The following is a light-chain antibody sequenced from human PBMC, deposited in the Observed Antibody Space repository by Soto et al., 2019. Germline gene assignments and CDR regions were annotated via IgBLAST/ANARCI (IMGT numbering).Light chain of an antibody. Sequence: QAVLTQPASVSGSPGQSITISCTGTSSDFGGYNSVSWYQQHPGKAPKLMIYEVSNRPSGVSNRFSGSKSGNTASLTISGLQAEDEADYYCSSYTSSSTPCVFGTGTRSPS. J-gene: IGLJ1*01. CDR2: EVS. CDR1: SSDFGGYNS. V-gene: IGLV2-14*01. CDR3: SSYTSSSTPCV.